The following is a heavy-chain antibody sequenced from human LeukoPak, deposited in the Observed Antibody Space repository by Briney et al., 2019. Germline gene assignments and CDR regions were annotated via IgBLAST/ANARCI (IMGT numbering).Heavy chain of an antibody. V-gene: IGHV1-2*02. CDR1: GYTFTGYY. CDR2: INPDGDVT. J-gene: IGHJ6*03. CDR3: ARGPNHYYYMDF. D-gene: IGHD2-8*01. Sequence: ASVKVSCKASGYTFTGYYIHWVRQAPGQGLEWMGWINPDGDVTKSAQKFRGRVTMTSDKSINTVYMELSGLTSDDTAFYYCARGPNHYYYMDFWGKGTTVSVSS.